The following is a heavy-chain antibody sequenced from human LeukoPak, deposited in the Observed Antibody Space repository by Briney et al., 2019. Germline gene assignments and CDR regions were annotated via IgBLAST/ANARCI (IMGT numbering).Heavy chain of an antibody. J-gene: IGHJ6*02. V-gene: IGHV3-74*01. CDR1: LSSDW. Sequence: LSSDWVQIFVEAPAKKLIWVSRINTDGSSTAYAASVKGRFTISRDNTKNILYLQMNSLRAEDTALYYRARERVGRDHYGLDVWGQGNMVSVSS. CDR3: ARERVGRDHYGLDV. D-gene: IGHD5-24*01. CDR2: INTDGSST.